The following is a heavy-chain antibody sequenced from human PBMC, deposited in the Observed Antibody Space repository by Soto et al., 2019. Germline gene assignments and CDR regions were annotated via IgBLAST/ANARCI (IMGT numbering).Heavy chain of an antibody. CDR3: AREDMSGTYYFDY. D-gene: IGHD1-26*01. Sequence: QVQLQESGPGLVKPSETLSLTCTVSGAPVSRETHFWTWIRQPPGKGLEWIGYMYYSGITNSNPELKSRVTLSVDRSRNQFSLSLNSVTAADTAVYYCAREDMSGTYYFDYWGPVMQVTVSS. CDR2: MYYSGIT. V-gene: IGHV4-61*01. J-gene: IGHJ4*02. CDR1: GAPVSRETHF.